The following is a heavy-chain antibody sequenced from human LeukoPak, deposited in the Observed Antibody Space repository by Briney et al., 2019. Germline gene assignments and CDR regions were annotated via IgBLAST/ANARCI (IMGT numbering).Heavy chain of an antibody. CDR2: SYYSGSP. Sequence: SGTLSLTCTVSGGSISSITYSWGWIRQPPGKGLEWIGNSYYSGSPYYNPSLQSRVTISVDMSNNQLSLHLSSVTAADTAVYYCARRHSGSYYVEHWFDPWGQGTLVTVSS. V-gene: IGHV4-39*01. J-gene: IGHJ5*02. CDR3: ARRHSGSYYVEHWFDP. CDR1: GGSISSITYS. D-gene: IGHD1-26*01.